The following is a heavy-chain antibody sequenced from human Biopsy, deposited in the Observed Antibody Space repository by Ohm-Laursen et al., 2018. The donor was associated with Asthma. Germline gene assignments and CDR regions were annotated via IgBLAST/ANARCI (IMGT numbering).Heavy chain of an antibody. CDR2: IYYSGST. D-gene: IGHD3-22*01. V-gene: IGHV4-39*07. CDR1: GGSFTHYF. J-gene: IGHJ6*02. CDR3: ARMNTMIQAANYYSYAMDV. Sequence: GTLSLTCAISGGSFTHYFWMWIRQPPGKGLEWIGSIYYSGSTYYNPSLKSRVTISVDRSKRQFSLKVNSVTAADTAVYYCARMNTMIQAANYYSYAMDVWGQGTTVTVSS.